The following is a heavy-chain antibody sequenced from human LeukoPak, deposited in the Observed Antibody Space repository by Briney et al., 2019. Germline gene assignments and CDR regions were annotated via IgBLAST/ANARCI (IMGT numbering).Heavy chain of an antibody. Sequence: GGSLRLSCAASGFTFGSYWMHWVRQAPGKGLVWVSRINSDGSSTSYADSVKGRFTISRDNAKNTLYLQMNSLRAEDTAVYYCARDVTKPVVPAAKGDAFDIWGQGTMVTVSS. J-gene: IGHJ3*02. CDR2: INSDGSST. CDR1: GFTFGSYW. CDR3: ARDVTKPVVPAAKGDAFDI. D-gene: IGHD2-2*01. V-gene: IGHV3-74*01.